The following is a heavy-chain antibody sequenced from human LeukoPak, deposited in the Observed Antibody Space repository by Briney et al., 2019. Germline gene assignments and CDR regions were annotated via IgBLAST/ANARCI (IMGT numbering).Heavy chain of an antibody. CDR2: IKSGTDGGTT. Sequence: GGSLRLSCGASGFTFSNAWMSWVRQAPGKGLEWVGRIKSGTDGGTTDYAAPVKGRFTISRDDSKSTLYLQMNSLKTEDTAVYYCSGCSSTSCSSLYMDVWGKGTTVTVSS. V-gene: IGHV3-15*01. J-gene: IGHJ6*03. CDR1: GFTFSNAW. D-gene: IGHD2-2*01. CDR3: SGCSSTSCSSLYMDV.